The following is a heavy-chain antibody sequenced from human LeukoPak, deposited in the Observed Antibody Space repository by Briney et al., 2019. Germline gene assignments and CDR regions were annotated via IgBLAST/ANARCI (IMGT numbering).Heavy chain of an antibody. CDR2: ISSSGSTI. J-gene: IGHJ4*02. CDR1: GFTFSSYS. V-gene: IGHV3-48*04. D-gene: IGHD6-13*01. CDR3: ARAGEYDSSWYYFDY. Sequence: PGGSLRLSCAASGFTFSSYSMNCVRQAPGKGLEWVSYISSSGSTIYYADSVKGRFTISRDNAKNSLYLQMNSLRAEDTAVYYCARAGEYDSSWYYFDYWGQGTLVTFSS.